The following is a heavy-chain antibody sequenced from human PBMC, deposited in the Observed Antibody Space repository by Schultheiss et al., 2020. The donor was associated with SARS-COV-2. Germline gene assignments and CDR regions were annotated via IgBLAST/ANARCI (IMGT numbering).Heavy chain of an antibody. CDR3: ARTPIVVVSAANDYYYYMDV. CDR1: GGSISSYY. CDR2: IYYSGST. D-gene: IGHD2-2*01. V-gene: IGHV4-59*01. J-gene: IGHJ6*03. Sequence: SETLSLTCTVSGGSISSYYWSWIRQPPGKGLEWIGYIYYSGSTNYNPYLKSRVTISVDTSKNQFSLKLNSVTAADTTVYYCARTPIVVVSAANDYYYYMDVWGKGTTVTVSS.